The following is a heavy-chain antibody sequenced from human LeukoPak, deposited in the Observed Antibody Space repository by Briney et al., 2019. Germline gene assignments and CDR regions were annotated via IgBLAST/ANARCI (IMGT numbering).Heavy chain of an antibody. CDR2: IYYSGSA. V-gene: IGHV4-59*01. J-gene: IGHJ5*02. CDR1: GGSISSYY. CDR3: ARVPYGSGENWFDL. Sequence: SETLSLTCTVSGGSISSYYWSWIQQPPGKGLEWIGYIYYSGSATYNPSLKSRVTISVDTSKNQFSLKLSSLTAADTAVYYCARVPYGSGENWFDLWGQGALVTVSS. D-gene: IGHD3-10*01.